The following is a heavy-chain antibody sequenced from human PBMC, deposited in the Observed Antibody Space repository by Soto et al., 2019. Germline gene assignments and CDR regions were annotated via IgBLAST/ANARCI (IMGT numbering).Heavy chain of an antibody. CDR2: INAGNGNT. D-gene: IGHD3-3*01. V-gene: IGHV1-3*01. CDR1: GYTFTSYA. CDR3: ARVASDDFWSGYYNSNFDY. Sequence: ASVKVTFKASGYTFTSYAMHWGRQAPGQRLEWMGWINAGNGNTKYSQKFQGRVTITRDTSASTAYMELSSLRSEDTAVYYCARVASDDFWSGYYNSNFDYWGQGTLVTVSS. J-gene: IGHJ4*02.